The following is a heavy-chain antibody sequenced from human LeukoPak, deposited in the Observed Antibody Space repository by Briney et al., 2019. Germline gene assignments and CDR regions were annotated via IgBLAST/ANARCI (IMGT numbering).Heavy chain of an antibody. CDR1: GGSFSSDNYY. J-gene: IGHJ4*02. CDR3: AREAYYDTSGYSRIDS. Sequence: SETLTLTCSVSGGSFSSDNYYWSWIRQPAGKGLEWIGRISTSGSTTYNSSLKSRVTISKDTSKNQFSLKLTSVTAADTAIYYCAREAYYDTSGYSRIDSWGQGTLVTVSS. D-gene: IGHD3-22*01. CDR2: ISTSGST. V-gene: IGHV4-61*02.